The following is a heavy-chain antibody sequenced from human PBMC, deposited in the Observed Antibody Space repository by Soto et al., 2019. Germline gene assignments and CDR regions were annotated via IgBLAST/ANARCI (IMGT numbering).Heavy chain of an antibody. Sequence: SETLSLTCAVSGGSISSGGYSWSWIRQPPGKGLEWIGYIYHSGSTYYNPSLKSRVTISVDRSKNQFSLKLSSVTAADTAVYYCAREGVPDYYPSTPYFDYWGQGTLVIVSS. J-gene: IGHJ4*02. D-gene: IGHD3-22*01. CDR3: AREGVPDYYPSTPYFDY. CDR1: GGSISSGGYS. CDR2: IYHSGST. V-gene: IGHV4-30-2*01.